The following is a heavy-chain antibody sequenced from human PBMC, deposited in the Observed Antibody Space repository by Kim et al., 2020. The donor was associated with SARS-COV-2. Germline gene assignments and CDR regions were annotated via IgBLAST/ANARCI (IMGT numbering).Heavy chain of an antibody. CDR2: INSDSSST. CDR3: ARYYDYVWVSNYYYYYGMDV. J-gene: IGHJ6*01. Sequence: GGSLRLSCAASGFTFSSYRMHWVRQAPGKGLVWVSCINSDSSSTSYADSVKGRFTISRDNAKNTLYLQMNSLRAEDTAVYYCARYYDYVWVSNYYYYYGMDVWGQGTTVTGSS. CDR1: GFTFSSYR. V-gene: IGHV3-74*01. D-gene: IGHD3-16*01.